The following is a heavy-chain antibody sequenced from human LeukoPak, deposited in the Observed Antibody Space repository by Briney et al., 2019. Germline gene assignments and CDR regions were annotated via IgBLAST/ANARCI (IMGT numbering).Heavy chain of an antibody. J-gene: IGHJ4*02. CDR3: ARGVADSSGYYGEDF. D-gene: IGHD3-22*01. Sequence: SETLSLTCIVSGYSISSGYDWAWIRPPPGKGLEWIGILYYSESTYSNPSLKSRVTISADPSKNQFSLKLSSVTAADTAVYYCARGVADSSGYYGEDFWGQGTLVTVSS. CDR1: GYSISSGYD. V-gene: IGHV4-38-2*02. CDR2: LYYSEST.